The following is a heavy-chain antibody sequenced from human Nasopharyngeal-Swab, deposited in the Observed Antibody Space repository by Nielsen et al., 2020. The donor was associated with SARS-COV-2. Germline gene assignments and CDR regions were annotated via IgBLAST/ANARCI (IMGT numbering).Heavy chain of an antibody. CDR2: IIPIFGTA. J-gene: IGHJ6*02. Sequence: SVKVSCKASGGTFNSYAISWVRQAPGQGLEWMGGIIPIFGTANYAQKFQGRVTITADESTSTAYMELSSLRSEDTAVYYCARDGGDIVLMVYDNAYYGMDVWGQGTTVTVSS. V-gene: IGHV1-69*13. D-gene: IGHD2-8*01. CDR1: GGTFNSYA. CDR3: ARDGGDIVLMVYDNAYYGMDV.